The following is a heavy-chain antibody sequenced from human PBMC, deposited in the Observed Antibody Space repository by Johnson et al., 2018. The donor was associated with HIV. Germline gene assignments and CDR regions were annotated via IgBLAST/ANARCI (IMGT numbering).Heavy chain of an antibody. CDR1: GFTFSNAW. Sequence: EVQLVESGGGLIKPGGSLRLSCAASGFTFSNAWMSWVRQGPGQGLEWVGRIKSKTDGGTTDYAAPVKGRFTISRDDSKNTLFLQMNSLKIEDTATYYCTTAGSSGSAHAFDIWGQGTRVTVSS. J-gene: IGHJ3*02. CDR2: IKSKTDGGTT. CDR3: TTAGSSGSAHAFDI. V-gene: IGHV3-15*01. D-gene: IGHD3-22*01.